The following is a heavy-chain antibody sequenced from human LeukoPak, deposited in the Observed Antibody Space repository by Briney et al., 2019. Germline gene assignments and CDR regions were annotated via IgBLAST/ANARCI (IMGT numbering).Heavy chain of an antibody. V-gene: IGHV3-23*01. CDR3: AKDRGYSYGYDHFDY. J-gene: IGHJ4*02. Sequence: PGGSLRLSCAVSGLTFSSYAMTWVRQAPGKGLEWVSTIRGSGDNTYHADSVKGRLTISRDNSKNTLYLQMNSLRAEDTAVYYCAKDRGYSYGYDHFDYWGQGTLVTVSS. D-gene: IGHD5-18*01. CDR2: IRGSGDNT. CDR1: GLTFSSYA.